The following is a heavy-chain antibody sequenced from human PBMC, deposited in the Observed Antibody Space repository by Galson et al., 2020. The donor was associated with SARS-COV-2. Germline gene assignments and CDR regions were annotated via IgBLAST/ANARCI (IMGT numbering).Heavy chain of an antibody. CDR2: ISGSGAST. J-gene: IGHJ4*02. D-gene: IGHD6-19*01. CDR1: GFTFSSYA. CDR3: AKMEGIAVAATPN. Sequence: GGSLRLSCAASGFTFSSYAMSWVRQAPGKGLEWVSSISGSGASTYYADSVKGRFTITRDNSKNTLSLQMNSLRAEDTAIYYCAKMEGIAVAATPNWGQGTLVTVSS. V-gene: IGHV3-23*01.